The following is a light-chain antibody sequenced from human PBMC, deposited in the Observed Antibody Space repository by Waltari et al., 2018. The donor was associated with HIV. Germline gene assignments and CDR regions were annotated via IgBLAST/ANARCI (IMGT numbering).Light chain of an antibody. J-gene: IGLJ3*02. CDR2: EVT. CDR1: SSDIGGYNY. CDR3: SSYTRSTTQV. V-gene: IGLV2-14*01. Sequence: CTGTSSDIGGYNYVSWYQQHPGKAPKLMIYEVTNRPSGISNRFSGSKSGNTASLTISGLQAEDEADYYCSSYTRSTTQVFGGGTKLTVL.